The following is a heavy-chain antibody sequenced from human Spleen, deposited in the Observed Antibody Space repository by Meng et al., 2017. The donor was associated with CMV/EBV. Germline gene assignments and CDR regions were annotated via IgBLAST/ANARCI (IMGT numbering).Heavy chain of an antibody. Sequence: GGSLRLSCTASGFTFGEHAVSWVRQAPGKGLEWVSSISSSSSYIYYADSVKGRFTISRDNAKNSLYLQMNSLRAEDTAVYYCARSGGWGSRAYWGQGTLVTVSS. CDR2: ISSSSSYI. V-gene: IGHV3-21*01. D-gene: IGHD3-16*01. J-gene: IGHJ4*02. CDR3: ARSGGWGSRAY. CDR1: GFTFGEHA.